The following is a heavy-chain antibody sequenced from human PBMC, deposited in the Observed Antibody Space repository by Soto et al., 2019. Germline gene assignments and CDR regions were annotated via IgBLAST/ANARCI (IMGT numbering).Heavy chain of an antibody. CDR1: GFTFSRYW. V-gene: IGHV3-7*03. CDR2: IKDDGSDE. Sequence: EVQLVESGGGLVQPGGSLRLSCAASGFTFSRYWISWVRQAPGKGLEWVANIKDDGSDEYYVDSVKGRFTVSRDNAKNSLYLQLSGLRDEDTAVYYCARKQTTVTSLRTYYYGLDVWGQGTPVTVSS. CDR3: ARKQTTVTSLRTYYYGLDV. D-gene: IGHD4-4*01. J-gene: IGHJ6*02.